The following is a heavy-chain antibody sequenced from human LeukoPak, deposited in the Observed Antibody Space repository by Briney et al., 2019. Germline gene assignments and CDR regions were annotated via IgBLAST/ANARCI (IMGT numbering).Heavy chain of an antibody. V-gene: IGHV3-21*01. J-gene: IGHJ4*02. CDR2: ISYSSSYI. CDR3: AREWDALGATSDY. D-gene: IGHD1-26*01. CDR1: GFTVSSNY. Sequence: GGSLRLSCAASGFTVSSNYMSWVRQAPGKGLEWVSSISYSSSYIYYADSVKGRFTISRDNAKNSLYLQMNSLRAEDTAVYYCAREWDALGATSDYWGQGTLVTVSS.